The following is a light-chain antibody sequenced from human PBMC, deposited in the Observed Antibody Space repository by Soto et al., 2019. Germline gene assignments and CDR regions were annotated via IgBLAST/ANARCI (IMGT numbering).Light chain of an antibody. CDR2: EVN. CDR3: SSYAGINNLGV. CDR1: SSDVGGYKY. Sequence: QSALTQPPSASGSPGQSVTISCTGTSSDVGGYKYVSWYQQHPGNAPKLMIFEVNKRPSGVPDRFSGSKSGNTASLTVSGLQAEDEADYYCSSYAGINNLGVFGTGTMLTVL. V-gene: IGLV2-8*01. J-gene: IGLJ1*01.